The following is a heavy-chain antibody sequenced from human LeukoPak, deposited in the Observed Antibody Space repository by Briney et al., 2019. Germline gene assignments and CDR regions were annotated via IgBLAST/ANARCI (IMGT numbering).Heavy chain of an antibody. CDR1: GLSFSNYI. CDR2: ISGSGGST. J-gene: IGHJ4*02. D-gene: IGHD3-9*01. Sequence: GGSLRLSCAASGLSFSNYIMNWVRQAPGKGLDWVSAISGSGGSTYYADSVKGRFTISRDNSKNTLYLQMNSLRAEDTAVYYCAKVTYYDVLTGYLYYFDYWGQGTLVTVSS. V-gene: IGHV3-23*01. CDR3: AKVTYYDVLTGYLYYFDY.